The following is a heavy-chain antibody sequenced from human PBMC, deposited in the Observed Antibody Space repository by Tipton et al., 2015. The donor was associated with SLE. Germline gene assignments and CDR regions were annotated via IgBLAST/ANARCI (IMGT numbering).Heavy chain of an antibody. J-gene: IGHJ5*02. CDR2: ISSSSSYI. V-gene: IGHV3-21*03. CDR1: GFTFSSYS. CDR3: ARDIVGPPNWFSP. Sequence: SLRLSCAASGFTFSSYSMNWVRQAPGKGLEGVSFISSSSSYIYYADSVKGRFTISRDNAKNSLYLQMNSLRAEDTAVYYCARDIVGPPNWFSPCGLGTLVTLPT. D-gene: IGHD3-16*02.